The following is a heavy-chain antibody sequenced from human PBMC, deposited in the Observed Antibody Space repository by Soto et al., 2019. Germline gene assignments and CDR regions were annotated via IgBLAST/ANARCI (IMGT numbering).Heavy chain of an antibody. V-gene: IGHV3-7*01. J-gene: IGHJ4*02. Sequence: EVQLVESGGGLVQPGGSPRLSCAASGFIFSTYWMSWVRQAPGKGLEWVANIKGDGSEKDYADSVKGRLTISRDNDKKSVYLEMNSLRAEDTAVYYCARIGYRSSSFDYWGQGTLVTVSS. CDR1: GFIFSTYW. D-gene: IGHD6-6*01. CDR3: ARIGYRSSSFDY. CDR2: IKGDGSEK.